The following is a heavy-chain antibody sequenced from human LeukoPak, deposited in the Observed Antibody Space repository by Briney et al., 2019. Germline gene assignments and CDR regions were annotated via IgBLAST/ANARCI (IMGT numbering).Heavy chain of an antibody. CDR1: GYTFTGYY. CDR2: INANSGGT. Sequence: ASVKVSCKASGYTFTGYYMHWVRQAPGQGLEWMGWINANSGGTNYAQKFQGRVTMTTDTSISTAYMELSRLRSDDTAVYYCARGDDYYDSSGSHLDYWGQGTLVTVSS. CDR3: ARGDDYYDSSGSHLDY. J-gene: IGHJ4*02. V-gene: IGHV1-2*02. D-gene: IGHD3-22*01.